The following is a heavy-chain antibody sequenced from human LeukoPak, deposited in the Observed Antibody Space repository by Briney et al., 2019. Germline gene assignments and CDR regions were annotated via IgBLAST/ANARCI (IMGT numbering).Heavy chain of an antibody. CDR3: TGERGSGWPIEY. D-gene: IGHD6-19*01. CDR2: ISGSSSYI. J-gene: IGHJ4*02. CDR1: GFTFSSYS. Sequence: GGSLRLSCAASGFTFSSYSMNWVRQAPGKGLEWVSSISGSSSYIYYADSVKGRFTISRDNAKNSLYLQMNSLKTEDTAFYYCTGERGSGWPIEYWGQGTLVTVSS. V-gene: IGHV3-21*03.